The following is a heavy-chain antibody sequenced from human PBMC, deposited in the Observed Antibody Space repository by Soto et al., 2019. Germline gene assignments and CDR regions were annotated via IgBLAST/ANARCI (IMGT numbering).Heavy chain of an antibody. CDR2: IYYSGST. J-gene: IGHJ3*02. Sequence: PSETLSLTCIVSVESISSSSYYWGWIRQPPGKGLEWIGYIYYSGSTYYNPSLKSRVTISVDTSKNQFSLKLSSVTAADTAVYYCARGSLMSSGGPRPDAFDIWGQGTMVTVSS. CDR1: VESISSSSYY. D-gene: IGHD2-15*01. CDR3: ARGSLMSSGGPRPDAFDI. V-gene: IGHV4-31*03.